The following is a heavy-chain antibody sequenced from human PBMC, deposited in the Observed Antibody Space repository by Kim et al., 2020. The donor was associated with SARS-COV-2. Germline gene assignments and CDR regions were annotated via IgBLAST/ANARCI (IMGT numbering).Heavy chain of an antibody. Sequence: DSMKGRFTLSRDNSKNTLYLQMNSLRAEETAVYYCARGYAYGSGDATLDVWGQETTVTVSS. D-gene: IGHD3-10*01. J-gene: IGHJ6*02. V-gene: IGHV3-30*01. CDR3: ARGYAYGSGDATLDV.